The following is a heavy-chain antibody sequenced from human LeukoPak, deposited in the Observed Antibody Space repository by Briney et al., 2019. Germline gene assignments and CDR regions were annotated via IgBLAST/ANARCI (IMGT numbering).Heavy chain of an antibody. CDR1: GGSISSSSYY. J-gene: IGHJ6*02. D-gene: IGHD6-19*01. Sequence: SETLSLTCTVSGGSISSSSYYWGWIRQPPGKGLEWIGSIYYSGSTYYNPSLKSRVTMSIDTSKNQFSLKLSSVTAADTAVFYCARDRGSSGADVWGQGTTVTVSS. CDR2: IYYSGST. V-gene: IGHV4-39*07. CDR3: ARDRGSSGADV.